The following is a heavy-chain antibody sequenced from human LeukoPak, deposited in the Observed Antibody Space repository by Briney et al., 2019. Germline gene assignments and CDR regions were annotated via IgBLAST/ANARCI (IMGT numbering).Heavy chain of an antibody. J-gene: IGHJ4*02. CDR2: IRYDGSNK. Sequence: GGSLRLSCAASGFTFSSYGMHWVRQAPGKGLEWVAFIRYDGSNKYYADSVKGRFTISRDKSKNTLYLQMNSLRAEDTAVYYCAKADSSGWYSTADYWGQGTLVTVSS. CDR3: AKADSSGWYSTADY. V-gene: IGHV3-30*02. CDR1: GFTFSSYG. D-gene: IGHD6-19*01.